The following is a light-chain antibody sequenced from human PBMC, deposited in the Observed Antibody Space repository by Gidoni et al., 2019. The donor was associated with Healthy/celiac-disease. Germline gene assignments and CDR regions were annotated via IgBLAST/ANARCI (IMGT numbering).Light chain of an antibody. CDR2: EGS. CDR1: SSDVGSYNL. CDR3: CSYVGSSTFGV. V-gene: IGLV2-23*03. Sequence: QSALTQPASVSGSPGQPITISCTGTSSDVGSYNLVSWYQQHPGKAPKLMIYEGSKRPSGVSNRFSGSKSGNTASLTISGLQAEDEADYYCCSYVGSSTFGVFGTGTKVTVL. J-gene: IGLJ1*01.